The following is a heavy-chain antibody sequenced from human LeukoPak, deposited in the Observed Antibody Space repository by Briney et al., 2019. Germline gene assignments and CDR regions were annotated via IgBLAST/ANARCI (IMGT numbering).Heavy chain of an antibody. CDR3: ARGGSYLSAFDI. J-gene: IGHJ3*02. Sequence: GGSLRLSCATSGFTFNNYAMSWVRQAPGKGLEWVSAISSSGSSTFYADSVKGRFSISRDNSKNTLYLQMNSLRAEDTAVYYCARGGSYLSAFDIWGQGTMVTVSS. CDR2: ISSSGSST. V-gene: IGHV3-23*01. CDR1: GFTFNNYA. D-gene: IGHD1-26*01.